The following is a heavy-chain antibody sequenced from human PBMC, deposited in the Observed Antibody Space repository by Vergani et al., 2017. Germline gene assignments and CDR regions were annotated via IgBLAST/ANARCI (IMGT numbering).Heavy chain of an antibody. CDR1: GFTFSSYS. Sequence: EVQLVESGGGLVKPGGSLRLSCAASGFTFSSYSMNWVRQAPGKGLEWVSSISSSSSYIYYADSVKGRFTISRDNAKNSMYLQMNSLRAEDTAVYYCARDLGCCSSQLDWFDPWGQGRLVTVSS. J-gene: IGHJ5*02. CDR3: ARDLGCCSSQLDWFDP. CDR2: ISSSSSYI. V-gene: IGHV3-21*01. D-gene: IGHD1-1*01.